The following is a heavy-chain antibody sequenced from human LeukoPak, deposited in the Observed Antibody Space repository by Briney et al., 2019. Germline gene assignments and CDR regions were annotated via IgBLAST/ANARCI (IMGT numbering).Heavy chain of an antibody. D-gene: IGHD3-10*01. J-gene: IGHJ5*02. Sequence: ASVKVSCKASGYTFTSYDINWVRQATGQGLEWMGWMNPNSGNTGYAQKFQGRVTMTRNTSISTAYMELSSLRSEDTAVYYCARCPAYGSGSYYKSRRFDPWGQGTLVTVSS. CDR3: ARCPAYGSGSYYKSRRFDP. V-gene: IGHV1-8*01. CDR1: GYTFTSYD. CDR2: MNPNSGNT.